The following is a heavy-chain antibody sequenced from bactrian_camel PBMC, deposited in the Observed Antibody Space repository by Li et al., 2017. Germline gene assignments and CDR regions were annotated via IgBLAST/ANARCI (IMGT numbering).Heavy chain of an antibody. Sequence: HVQLVESGGGSVQAGTSLRLSCTVSGVTIADSDMGWYRQAPGVECEGVAAIYYADGTTHYADSVKGRFTISTDKTKNTLYLRMNMLKPEDTAVYYCAADCFISRGGTWSAHLWGQETQVTVS. CDR1: GVTIADSD. J-gene: IGHJ4*01. CDR3: AADCFISRGGTWSAHL. D-gene: IGHD2*01. CDR2: IYYADGTT. V-gene: IGHV3S63*01.